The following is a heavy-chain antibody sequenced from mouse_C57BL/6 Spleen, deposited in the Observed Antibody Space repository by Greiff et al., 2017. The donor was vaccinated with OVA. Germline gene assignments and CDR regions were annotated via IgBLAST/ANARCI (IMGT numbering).Heavy chain of an antibody. CDR3: ARDGDYDVEFAY. J-gene: IGHJ3*01. CDR2: INPNNGGT. D-gene: IGHD2-4*01. CDR1: GYTFTDYY. Sequence: VQLQQSGPELVKPGASVKISCKASGYTFTDYYMNWVKQSHGKSLEWIGDINPNNGGTSYNQKFKGKATLTVDKSSSTAYMERRSLTSDDAAVYYCARDGDYDVEFAYWGQGTLVTVSA. V-gene: IGHV1-26*01.